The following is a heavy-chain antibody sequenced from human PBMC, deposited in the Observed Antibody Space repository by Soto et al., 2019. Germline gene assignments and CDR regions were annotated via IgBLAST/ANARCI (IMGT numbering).Heavy chain of an antibody. V-gene: IGHV4-34*01. Sequence: PSETLSLTCAVYGGSFSGYYWSWIRQPPGKGLEWIGEINHSGSTNYNPSLKSRVTISVDTSKNQFSLKLSSVTAADTAVYYCARYIVVVPAAMRRCFDHWGQGTLVTVSS. J-gene: IGHJ4*02. D-gene: IGHD2-2*01. CDR1: GGSFSGYY. CDR3: ARYIVVVPAAMRRCFDH. CDR2: INHSGST.